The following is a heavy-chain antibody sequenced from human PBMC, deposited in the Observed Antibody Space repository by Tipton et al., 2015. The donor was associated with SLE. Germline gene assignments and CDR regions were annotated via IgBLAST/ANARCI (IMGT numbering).Heavy chain of an antibody. J-gene: IGHJ4*02. CDR2: IYHSGST. D-gene: IGHD6-19*01. V-gene: IGHV4-39*07. CDR1: GASVRSTSYH. CDR3: ARLDSSGAGAFDY. Sequence: TLSLTCFVSGASVRSTSYHWGWIRQPPGKGLEWIGEIYHSGSTNYNPSLKSRVTMSVDKSTNQFSQKLSSVTATDTSVYYCARLDSSGAGAFDYWGQGTLVTVSS.